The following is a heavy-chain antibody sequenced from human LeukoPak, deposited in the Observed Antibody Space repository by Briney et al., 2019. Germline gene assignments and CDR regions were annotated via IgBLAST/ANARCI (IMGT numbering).Heavy chain of an antibody. CDR2: ISTSSTTI. CDR1: GFTFSYYS. CDR3: AREGHIAAADSVY. Sequence: GGSLRLSCAASGFTFSYYSRNWVRQAPGKGLEWVAYISTSSTTIYYADPVKGLFNISRDNPKNSLYLQMNSLRDDDTALYYCAREGHIAAADSVYWGQGTLVTVSS. J-gene: IGHJ4*02. V-gene: IGHV3-48*02. D-gene: IGHD6-13*01.